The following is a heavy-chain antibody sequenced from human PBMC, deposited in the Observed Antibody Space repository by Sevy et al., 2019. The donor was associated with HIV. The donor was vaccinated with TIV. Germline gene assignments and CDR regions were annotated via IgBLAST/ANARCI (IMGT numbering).Heavy chain of an antibody. J-gene: IGHJ4*02. CDR2: IYYSGST. D-gene: IGHD2-2*01. V-gene: IGHV4-59*08. CDR1: GGSISSYY. Sequence: SETLSLTCTVSGGSISSYYWSWIRQPPGKGLEWIGYIYYSGSTNSSPSLKSRVSMSIDTSKNLFSLKLSSVTAADTAVYYCARFSSWAGDCGYTNCYYFDSWGQGTLVTVSS. CDR3: ARFSSWAGDCGYTNCYYFDS.